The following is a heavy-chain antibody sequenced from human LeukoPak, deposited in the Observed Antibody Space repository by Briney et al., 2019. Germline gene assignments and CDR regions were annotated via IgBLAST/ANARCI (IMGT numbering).Heavy chain of an antibody. CDR3: ARHIHSNYKSGWFFDL. CDR1: GGSIRSYY. Sequence: SETLSLTCTVSGGSIRSYYWGWIPQPPGKGLEWIGYIYYSGSTNYNPSLKSRVTISVDTSKNQFSLKLSSVTAADTAMYFCARHIHSNYKSGWFFDLWGRGTLVTVSS. D-gene: IGHD4-11*01. J-gene: IGHJ2*01. CDR2: IYYSGST. V-gene: IGHV4-59*08.